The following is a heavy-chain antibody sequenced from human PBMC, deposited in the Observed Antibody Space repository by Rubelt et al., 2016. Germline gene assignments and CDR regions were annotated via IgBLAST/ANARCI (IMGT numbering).Heavy chain of an antibody. J-gene: IGHJ4*02. CDR1: GFTFSSYA. Sequence: GQLLESGGGLVQPGGSLRLSCAASGFTFSSYAMGWVRQAPGEGLDWVSVIVPKGDNTQYADSVKGRFTISRDNPKNTLYLQMNSLRVEDTAVYYCAKYSGSSYCTSVSCYTLDYWGQGTLVTVSS. CDR2: IVPKGDNT. D-gene: IGHD2-2*02. V-gene: IGHV3-23*01. CDR3: AKYSGSSYCTSVSCYTLDY.